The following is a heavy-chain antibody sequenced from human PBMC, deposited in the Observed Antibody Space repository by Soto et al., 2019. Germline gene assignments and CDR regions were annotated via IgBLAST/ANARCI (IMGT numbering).Heavy chain of an antibody. CDR1: GYTFTSYG. V-gene: IGHV1-18*01. Sequence: QVQLVQSGAEVKKPGASVKVSCKASGYTFTSYGISWVRQAPGQGLEWMGWISAYNGNTNYAQKLQGRVTMTTDTSTSTADMELRSLRSDDTAVYYCARDYYDSSGYPKLDYWGQGTLVTVSS. CDR2: ISAYNGNT. J-gene: IGHJ4*02. D-gene: IGHD3-22*01. CDR3: ARDYYDSSGYPKLDY.